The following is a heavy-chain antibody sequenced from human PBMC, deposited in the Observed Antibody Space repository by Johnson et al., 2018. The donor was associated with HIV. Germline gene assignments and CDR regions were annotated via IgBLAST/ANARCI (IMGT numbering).Heavy chain of an antibody. J-gene: IGHJ3*02. CDR1: GFTFSSYG. CDR3: AKATTGSDAVDI. V-gene: IGHV3-30*02. Sequence: QVTLVESGGGVVQPGGSLRLSCAASGFTFSSYGMHWVRQAPGKGLEWVAFIRYDGSNKYYADSVKGRFTISRDNFKNTLYLQMNSLRAEDTAVYYCAKATTGSDAVDIWGRGTMVTVSS. CDR2: IRYDGSNK. D-gene: IGHD1-1*01.